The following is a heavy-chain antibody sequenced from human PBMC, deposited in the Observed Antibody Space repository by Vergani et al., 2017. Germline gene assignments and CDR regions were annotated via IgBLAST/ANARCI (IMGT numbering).Heavy chain of an antibody. CDR1: AISLSTYT. J-gene: IGHJ4*02. CDR2: IRSKNDGGTA. V-gene: IGHV3-15*01. D-gene: IGHD2-2*02. CDR3: YTDYHDY. Sequence: EVQLMASGGGLVQPGGSLRLSCSESAISLSTYTMSWVRQAPGKGLEWIGRIRSKNDGGTADYAAPLKGRFTISRDDSKDSAFLLVNNLKTEDTAVYFCYTDYHDYWGQGTLVTVSS.